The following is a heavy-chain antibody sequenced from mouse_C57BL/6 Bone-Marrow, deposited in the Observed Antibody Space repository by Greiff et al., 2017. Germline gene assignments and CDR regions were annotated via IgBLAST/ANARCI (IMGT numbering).Heavy chain of an antibody. J-gene: IGHJ1*03. V-gene: IGHV5-2*01. CDR2: INSDGGST. CDR3: AIYGYDVSYWYFDV. CDR1: EYEFPSHD. Sequence: EVQVVESGGGLVQPGESLKLSCESNEYEFPSHDMSWVRKTPEKRLELVAAINSDGGSTYYPDTMERRFIISSDNTKKALYLQMSSLRSEDTALYYCAIYGYDVSYWYFDVWGTGTTVTVSS. D-gene: IGHD2-2*01.